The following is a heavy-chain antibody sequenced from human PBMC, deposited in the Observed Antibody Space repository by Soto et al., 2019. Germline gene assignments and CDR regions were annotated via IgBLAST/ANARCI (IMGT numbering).Heavy chain of an antibody. J-gene: IGHJ6*02. Sequence: ASVKVSCKASGGTFSSYAISWVRQAPGQGLEWMGGIIPIFGTANYAQKFQGRVTITADKSTSTAYMELSSLRSEDTAVYYCASLGYCSGGSCYGRPQYYGMDVWGQGTTVTVPS. V-gene: IGHV1-69*06. CDR1: GGTFSSYA. D-gene: IGHD2-15*01. CDR2: IIPIFGTA. CDR3: ASLGYCSGGSCYGRPQYYGMDV.